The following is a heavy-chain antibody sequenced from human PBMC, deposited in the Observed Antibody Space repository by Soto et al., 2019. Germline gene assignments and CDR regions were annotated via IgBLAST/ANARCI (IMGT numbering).Heavy chain of an antibody. Sequence: GDAVEVSYKPSGYSFTHYDRHCVEQAPGQELKSMGIINTNGGITTHAPTLPAGFTITRHTSTSTAYLALSRPRSEDSAVYYCATSVTSAMAFASWGPGPVVTVPS. J-gene: IGHJ1*01. CDR2: INTNGGIT. CDR1: GYSFTHYD. D-gene: IGHD5-18*01. CDR3: ATSVTSAMAFAS. V-gene: IGHV1-46*01.